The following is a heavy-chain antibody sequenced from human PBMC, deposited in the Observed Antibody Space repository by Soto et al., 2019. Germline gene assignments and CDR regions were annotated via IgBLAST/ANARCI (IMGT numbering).Heavy chain of an antibody. J-gene: IGHJ4*02. CDR3: AGGELSYYFDY. D-gene: IGHD3-16*02. CDR2: IYYSGST. V-gene: IGHV4-31*03. Sequence: QVQLQESGPGLVKPSQTLSLTCTVSGGSISSGGYYWSWIRQHPGKGLEWIGYIYYSGSTYYNPSLKSRVTLSVDPSKNPFSLKLSSVTAADTAVYYCAGGELSYYFDYWGQGTLVTVSS. CDR1: GGSISSGGYY.